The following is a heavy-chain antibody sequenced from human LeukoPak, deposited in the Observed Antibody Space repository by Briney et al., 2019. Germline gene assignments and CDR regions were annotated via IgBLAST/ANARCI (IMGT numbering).Heavy chain of an antibody. CDR2: IIPIFGTA. CDR3: ARADYYYDSSGYDY. Sequence: ASVKVSCKASGGTFSSYAISWVRQAPGQGLEWMGGIIPIFGTANYAQKFQGRVTITTDESTSTAYMELSSLRSEDTAVYYCARADYYYDSSGYDYWGQGTLVTVSS. V-gene: IGHV1-69*05. CDR1: GGTFSSYA. D-gene: IGHD3-22*01. J-gene: IGHJ4*02.